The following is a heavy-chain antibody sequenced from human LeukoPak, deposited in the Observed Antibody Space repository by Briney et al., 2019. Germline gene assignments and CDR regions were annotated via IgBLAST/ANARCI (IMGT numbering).Heavy chain of an antibody. V-gene: IGHV3-7*01. D-gene: IGHD4-11*01. CDR2: IKTDASEK. CDR3: ATYSTRNAREFQS. Sequence: GGSLRLSCTTSGFNFRAYWMGWVRQAPGKGLEWVANIKTDASEKYYADSVKGRFTISRDNAKMSLYLQMNSLRVEDTAVYYCATYSTRNAREFQSWGQGTLVTVSS. J-gene: IGHJ1*01. CDR1: GFNFRAYW.